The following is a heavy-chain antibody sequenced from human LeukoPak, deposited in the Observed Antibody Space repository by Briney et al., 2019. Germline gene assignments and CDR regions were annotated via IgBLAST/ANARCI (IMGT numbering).Heavy chain of an antibody. D-gene: IGHD1-26*01. J-gene: IGHJ4*02. CDR3: TRAVGLGPGAHFDQ. V-gene: IGHV3-11*01. Sequence: GGSLRLSCAASGFSFSRYYMSRVRHTPGKALEWISYIPTSGISVQYADSVRGRFTASRDDAKNSLHLQMDSLRVEDTAVYYCTRAVGLGPGAHFDQWGQGALVIVSS. CDR1: GFSFSRYY. CDR2: IPTSGISV.